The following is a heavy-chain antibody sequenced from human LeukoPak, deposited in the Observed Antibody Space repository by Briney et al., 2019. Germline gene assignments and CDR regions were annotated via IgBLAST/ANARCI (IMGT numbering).Heavy chain of an antibody. CDR2: IYYSGSA. CDR3: ARDGYSTLATTVTWDY. D-gene: IGHD4-17*01. V-gene: IGHV4-39*07. CDR1: GDSISSSTYY. Sequence: SETLSLTCTVSGDSISSSTYYWDWIRQPPGKGLEWIGSIYYSGSAYNKLSLKSRLSVSIDKSKSQFSLRLTSVTAADTDVYYCARDGYSTLATTVTWDYWGQGTLVTVSS. J-gene: IGHJ4*02.